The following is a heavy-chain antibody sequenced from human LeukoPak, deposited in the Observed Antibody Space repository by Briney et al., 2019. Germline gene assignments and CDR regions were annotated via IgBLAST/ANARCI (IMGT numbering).Heavy chain of an antibody. CDR1: GGSISSGDYY. J-gene: IGHJ3*02. V-gene: IGHV4-30-4*01. CDR3: ARDYYGSGSSPEVVAFDI. D-gene: IGHD3-10*01. Sequence: SETLSLTCTVSGGSISSGDYYWSWIRQPPGKGLEWIGYIYYSGSTYYNPSLKSRVTISVDTSKNQFSLKLSSVTAADTAVYYCARDYYGSGSSPEVVAFDIWGQGTMVTVSS. CDR2: IYYSGST.